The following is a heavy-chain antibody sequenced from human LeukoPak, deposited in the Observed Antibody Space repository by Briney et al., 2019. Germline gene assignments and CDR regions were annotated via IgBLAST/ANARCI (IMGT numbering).Heavy chain of an antibody. CDR3: AKDRRASYTAMFMDY. CDR1: GFTFSSYG. Sequence: PGGSLRLSCAASGFTFSSYGMHWVRQAPGKGLEWVAFIRYDGSNKYYADSVKGRFAISRDNSKNTLYLQMNSLRAEDTAVYYCAKDRRASYTAMFMDYWGPGSLVTVSS. J-gene: IGHJ4*02. V-gene: IGHV3-30*02. CDR2: IRYDGSNK. D-gene: IGHD5-18*01.